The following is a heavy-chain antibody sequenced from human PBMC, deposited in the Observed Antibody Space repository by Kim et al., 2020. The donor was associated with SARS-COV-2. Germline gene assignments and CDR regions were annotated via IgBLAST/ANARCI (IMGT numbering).Heavy chain of an antibody. CDR2: INTNTGNP. CDR3: ARAEETAMIVVEHACDI. D-gene: IGHD3-22*01. V-gene: IGHV7-4-1*02. CDR1: GYTFTSYA. J-gene: IGHJ3*02. Sequence: ASVKVSCKASGYTFTSYAMNWVRQAPGQGLEWMGWINTNTGNPTYAQGFTGRFVFSLDTSVSTAYLQISSLKAEDTAVYYCARAEETAMIVVEHACDIWGQGTMVTVSS.